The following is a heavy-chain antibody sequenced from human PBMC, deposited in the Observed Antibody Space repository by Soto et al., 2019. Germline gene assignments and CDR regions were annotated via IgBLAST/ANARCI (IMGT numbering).Heavy chain of an antibody. CDR3: ARVSGSYYYGMDV. V-gene: IGHV4-4*02. Sequence: QVQLQESGPGLVKPSGTLSLTCAVSGGSISSSNWWSWVRQPPGKGLGWIGEIYHSGSTNYNPSLKSRGPISVDKSKYQFSLKLSSVTAADTAVYYCARVSGSYYYGMDVWGQGTTVTVSS. J-gene: IGHJ6*02. CDR2: IYHSGST. D-gene: IGHD1-26*01. CDR1: GGSISSSNW.